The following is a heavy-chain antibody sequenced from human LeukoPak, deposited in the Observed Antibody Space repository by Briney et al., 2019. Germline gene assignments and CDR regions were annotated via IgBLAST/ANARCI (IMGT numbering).Heavy chain of an antibody. D-gene: IGHD3-10*01. J-gene: IGHJ6*03. CDR2: IYTSGST. CDR1: GGSISSGRYY. Sequence: SETLSLTCTVSGGSISSGRYYWSLIRQPAGKGLEWIGRIYTSGSTNYKPSLKSRVTISVDTSKNQFALNLSSVTAPDTEVYYCARGMIRRVISYYYYYYMDVWGKGTTVTISS. V-gene: IGHV4-61*02. CDR3: ARGMIRRVISYYYYYYMDV.